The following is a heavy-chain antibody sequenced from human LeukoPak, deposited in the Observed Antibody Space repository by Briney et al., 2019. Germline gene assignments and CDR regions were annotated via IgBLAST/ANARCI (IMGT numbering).Heavy chain of an antibody. V-gene: IGHV3-48*02. Sequence: TGGSLRLSCAASEFTFSNYGMNRVRQAPGKGLEGVSYISNSGSTIFYTDSVKGRFTISRDSGKNSLYLQMNSLRDEDTALYYCARVGRGLFAMDVWGQGTTVTVSS. CDR2: ISNSGSTI. J-gene: IGHJ6*02. D-gene: IGHD3-10*01. CDR3: ARVGRGLFAMDV. CDR1: EFTFSNYG.